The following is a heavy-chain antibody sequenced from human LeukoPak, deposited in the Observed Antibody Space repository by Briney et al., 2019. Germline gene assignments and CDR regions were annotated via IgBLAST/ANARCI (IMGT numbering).Heavy chain of an antibody. D-gene: IGHD6-13*01. Sequence: GGSLRLSCAASGFTFSDSYMSWIRQAPGKGLEWVSYISSSSSYTNYADSVKGRFNISRDNAKNSLYLQMNSLRAEDTAVYYCARGGSSSWGFDYWGQGTLVTVSP. CDR3: ARGGSSSWGFDY. CDR2: ISSSSSYT. CDR1: GFTFSDSY. V-gene: IGHV3-11*05. J-gene: IGHJ4*02.